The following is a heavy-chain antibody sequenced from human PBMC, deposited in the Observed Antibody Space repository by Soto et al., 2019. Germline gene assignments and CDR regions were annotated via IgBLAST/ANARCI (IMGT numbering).Heavy chain of an antibody. CDR1: GFTFSSYS. D-gene: IGHD3-22*01. V-gene: IGHV3-48*02. CDR3: ARAKYYYDSSGYSYDAFDI. CDR2: ISSSSSTI. Sequence: EVQLVESGGGLVQPGGSLRLSCAASGFTFSSYSMNWVRQAPGKGLEWVSYISSSSSTIYYADSVKGRFTISRDNAKNSLYLQINSLRDEDTAVYYCARAKYYYDSSGYSYDAFDIWGQGTMVTVSS. J-gene: IGHJ3*02.